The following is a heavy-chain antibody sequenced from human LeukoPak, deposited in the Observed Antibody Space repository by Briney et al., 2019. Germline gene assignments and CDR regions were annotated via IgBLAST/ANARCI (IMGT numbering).Heavy chain of an antibody. CDR2: IYYSGST. CDR3: AREWWYYDFWSGYYGEQGWFDP. Sequence: PSQTLSLTCTVSGGSISSGGYYWSWIRQHPGKGLEWIGYIYYSGSTYYNPSLKSRVTISVDTSKNQFSLKLSSVTAADTAVYYCAREWWYYDFWSGYYGEQGWFDPWGQGTLVTVSS. J-gene: IGHJ5*02. V-gene: IGHV4-31*03. CDR1: GGSISSGGYY. D-gene: IGHD3-3*01.